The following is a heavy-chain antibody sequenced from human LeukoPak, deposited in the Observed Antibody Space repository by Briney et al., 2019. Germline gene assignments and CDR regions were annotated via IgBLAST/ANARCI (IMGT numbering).Heavy chain of an antibody. CDR1: GGSMRSSSSY. CDR3: ARSEEWLLLVDC. Sequence: PSETLSLTCNVSGGSMRSSSSYWGWIRQPPGKGLEWIGSIYYSGTTFYNPSLQSRVTISLDTSKNRFSLKLWSVTAADTAVYYCARSEEWLLLVDCWGQGTLVTVSS. V-gene: IGHV4-39*01. CDR2: IYYSGTT. D-gene: IGHD6-19*01. J-gene: IGHJ4*02.